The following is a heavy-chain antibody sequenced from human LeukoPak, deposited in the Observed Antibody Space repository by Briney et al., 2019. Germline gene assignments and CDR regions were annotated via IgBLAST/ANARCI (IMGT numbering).Heavy chain of an antibody. Sequence: GGSLRLSCAASGFTFSSYSMNWVRQAPGKGLEWVSYISSSSSTIYYADSVKGRFTISRDNAKNSLYLQMNSLRAEDTAVYYCASSEWVSPGAPDIWGQGTMVTVSS. CDR2: ISSSSSTI. V-gene: IGHV3-48*04. J-gene: IGHJ3*02. CDR1: GFTFSSYS. D-gene: IGHD3-3*01. CDR3: ASSEWVSPGAPDI.